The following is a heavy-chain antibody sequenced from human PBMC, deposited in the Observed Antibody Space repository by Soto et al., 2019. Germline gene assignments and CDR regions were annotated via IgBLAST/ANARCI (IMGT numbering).Heavy chain of an antibody. CDR3: VRSGTARLLRHSWFDT. V-gene: IGHV3-21*01. D-gene: IGHD2-21*01. CDR2: ITTSSAYI. Sequence: EVQLVESGGGLGKPGGSLRLSCAASGFTFNTYDMNWVRQAPGKGLEWVSSITTSSAYIYYADSLKGRITISRDNAKNSLFLHMNSLRADDTAVYYCVRSGTARLLRHSWFDTWGQGTLVTVSS. CDR1: GFTFNTYD. J-gene: IGHJ5*02.